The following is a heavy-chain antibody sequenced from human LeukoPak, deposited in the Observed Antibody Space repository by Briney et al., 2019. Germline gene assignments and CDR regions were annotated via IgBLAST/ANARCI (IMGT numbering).Heavy chain of an antibody. V-gene: IGHV3-23*01. CDR3: AKYERSDY. J-gene: IGHJ4*02. CDR2: ISGGGGST. D-gene: IGHD3-3*01. Sequence: GGSLRLSCAASGFTFSSYVMNWVRQAPGKGLEWVSTISGGGGSTYYADSVKGRFTISRDNSKNTLYLQMNSLRAEDTAVYWCAKYERSDYWGQGTLVTVSS. CDR1: GFTFSSYV.